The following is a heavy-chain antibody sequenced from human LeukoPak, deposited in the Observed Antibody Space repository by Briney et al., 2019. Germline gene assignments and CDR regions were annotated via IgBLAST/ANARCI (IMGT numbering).Heavy chain of an antibody. D-gene: IGHD6-6*01. Sequence: GSLRLSCAASGFTFSSYWMSWVRQAPGKGLEWVANIKQDGSEKYYVDSVKGRFTISRDNAKNSLYLQMNSLRAEDTAVYYCARVAEYSSSPGYFDYWGQGTLVTVSS. J-gene: IGHJ4*02. CDR3: ARVAEYSSSPGYFDY. CDR1: GFTFSSYW. CDR2: IKQDGSEK. V-gene: IGHV3-7*01.